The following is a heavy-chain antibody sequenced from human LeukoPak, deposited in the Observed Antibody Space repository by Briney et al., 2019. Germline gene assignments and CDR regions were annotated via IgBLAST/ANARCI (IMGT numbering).Heavy chain of an antibody. Sequence: GGSLGLSCAASGFTFSNYAMSWVRQAPGEGLEWVSAISGSGGSTYYADSVKGRFTISRDNSKNTLYLQMNSLRAEDTAVYYCAKDRGYCSSTSCYFAGYYYYGMDVWGQGTTVTVSS. D-gene: IGHD2-2*01. CDR2: ISGSGGST. V-gene: IGHV3-23*01. J-gene: IGHJ6*02. CDR1: GFTFSNYA. CDR3: AKDRGYCSSTSCYFAGYYYYGMDV.